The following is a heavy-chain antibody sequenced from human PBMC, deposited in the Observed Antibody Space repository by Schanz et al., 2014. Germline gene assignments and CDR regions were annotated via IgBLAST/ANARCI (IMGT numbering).Heavy chain of an antibody. CDR1: GGSITTTNFY. V-gene: IGHV4-39*01. CDR2: MYYGGKT. J-gene: IGHJ4*02. Sequence: QLQLQESGPRLVRPSETLSLTCTVSGGSITTTNFYWGWIRQPPGKGLEWIASMYYGGKTYYDPSPSSRPPTPAATSKTHFPRTLPSVTAADTAVYYCAGQHTWYSHFALWGQGTLVSVSS. CDR3: AGQHTWYSHFAL. D-gene: IGHD6-13*01.